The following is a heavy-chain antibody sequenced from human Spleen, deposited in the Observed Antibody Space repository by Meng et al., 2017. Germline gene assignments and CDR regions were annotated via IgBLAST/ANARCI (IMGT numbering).Heavy chain of an antibody. CDR2: INHSGST. D-gene: IGHD3-10*01. CDR3: AIYQCDYGSGSYWFDP. CDR1: GGSFSGYY. Sequence: AETLSLTCAAYGGSFSGYYWSWIRQPPGKGLEWIGEINHSGSTNYNPSLKSRVTISVDTSQNNFSLRLYSVTAADKAVYYCAIYQCDYGSGSYWFDPWGQGTLVTVSS. V-gene: IGHV4-34*01. J-gene: IGHJ5*02.